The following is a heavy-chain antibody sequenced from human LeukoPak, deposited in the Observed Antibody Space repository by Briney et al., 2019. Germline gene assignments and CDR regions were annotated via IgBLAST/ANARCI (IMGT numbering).Heavy chain of an antibody. J-gene: IGHJ4*02. CDR1: GGSINGWY. Sequence: SETLSLTCTVSGGSINGWYWNWIRQPPGKGLEWIGYIYRNDNTNYNPSLKSRVTMSVDTSKNQFSLRLSSVTAADTAVYYCARQAYYSESGSWAGFDYWGREPWSPSP. CDR2: IYRNDNT. D-gene: IGHD3-10*01. CDR3: ARQAYYSESGSWAGFDY. V-gene: IGHV4-59*08.